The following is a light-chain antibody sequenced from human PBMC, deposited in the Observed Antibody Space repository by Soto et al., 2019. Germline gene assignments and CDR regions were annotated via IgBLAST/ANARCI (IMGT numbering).Light chain of an antibody. CDR2: AAS. J-gene: IGKJ2*01. V-gene: IGKV1-8*01. CDR1: QGISSY. Sequence: IQNTPSPYSLAASVGTRITITFRASQGISSYLAWYQQKPGKAPKLLIYAASTLQSGVPSRFSGSGSGTDFTLTISCLRSEDFATYYCQQYYSWYTLGHGTKVDIK. CDR3: QQYYSWYT.